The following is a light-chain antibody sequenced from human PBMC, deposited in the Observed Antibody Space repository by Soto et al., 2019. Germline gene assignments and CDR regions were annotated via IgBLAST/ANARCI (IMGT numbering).Light chain of an antibody. V-gene: IGLV2-23*02. Sequence: QSVLTQPASVSGSPGQSITISCTGTSSDVGNYNLVSWYLQHPGKAPKLMIYEVSKRPSGVSNRFSGSKSGNTASLTISGLQAEDEADYYCCSYAGSSTPLIFGTGTKLTVL. CDR2: EVS. CDR1: SSDVGNYNL. CDR3: CSYAGSSTPLI. J-gene: IGLJ1*01.